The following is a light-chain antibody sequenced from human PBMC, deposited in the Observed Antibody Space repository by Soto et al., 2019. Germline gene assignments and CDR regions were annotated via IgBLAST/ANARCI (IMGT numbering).Light chain of an antibody. CDR3: QQLNSFPIP. J-gene: IGKJ3*01. CDR2: GAS. Sequence: IQLTQSPSSLSASVGDRVTISCRASQGIANFLAWYQQKPGKAPKLLIYGASTLQRGVSSRFSGSGSGTDFTLTISSLQPEDFVTYYCQQLNSFPIPFGPGTKGDIQ. CDR1: QGIANF. V-gene: IGKV1-9*01.